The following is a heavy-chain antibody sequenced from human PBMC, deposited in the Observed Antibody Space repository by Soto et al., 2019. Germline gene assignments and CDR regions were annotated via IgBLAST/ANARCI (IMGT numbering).Heavy chain of an antibody. J-gene: IGHJ4*01. Sequence: GGSLRLCCAASGFTFSSYAMSWVRQAPGKGLEWVSAISGSGGSTYYADSVKGRFTISRDNSKNTLYLQMNSLRAEDTAVYYCAKDREWELPSPSDYRGQGTLVIVSS. CDR1: GFTFSSYA. V-gene: IGHV3-23*01. CDR3: AKDREWELPSPSDY. D-gene: IGHD1-26*01. CDR2: ISGSGGST.